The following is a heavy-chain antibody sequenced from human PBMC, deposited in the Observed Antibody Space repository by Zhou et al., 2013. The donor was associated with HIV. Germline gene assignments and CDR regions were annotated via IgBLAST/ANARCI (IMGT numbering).Heavy chain of an antibody. J-gene: IGHJ6*02. Sequence: QVQLVQSGAEVKKPGSSVKVSCKASGGTFNNYAISWLRQAPGQGLEWMGGIIPIFGTANYAQKFQGRVTIIADESTGTVYMELSSLRSEDTAVYYCAGHTRGNFFGLDVWGQGTTVIVSS. CDR1: GGTFNNYA. CDR3: AGHTRGNFFGLDV. CDR2: IIPIFGTA. V-gene: IGHV1-69*12.